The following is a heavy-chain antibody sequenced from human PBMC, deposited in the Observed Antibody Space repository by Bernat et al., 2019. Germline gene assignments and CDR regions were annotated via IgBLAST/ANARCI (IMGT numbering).Heavy chain of an antibody. V-gene: IGHV1-69*02. CDR1: GGTFSSYT. J-gene: IGHJ4*02. D-gene: IGHD4-17*01. Sequence: QVQLVQSVAEVKKPGSSVKVSCKPPGGTFSSYTISWVRQAPGLGLEWMGRIITILGIANYAQKVQGRGWITADKSTSTAYMELSSLRPEDKAVYYCARRGRHYGDYSDWGQGTLVTVSS. CDR2: IITILGIA. CDR3: ARRGRHYGDYSD.